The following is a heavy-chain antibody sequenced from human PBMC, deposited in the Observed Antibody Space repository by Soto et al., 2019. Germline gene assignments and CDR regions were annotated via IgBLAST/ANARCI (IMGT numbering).Heavy chain of an antibody. Sequence: PGGSLRLSCATSVFTFIDYYFSWVRQAPGKGLEWISYISHSGKTIYYADSVKGRFTISRDDAKNTLYLQMNSLRAEDTAMYYCTRRDSGAFDVWGHGTMVTVSS. J-gene: IGHJ3*01. CDR3: TRRDSGAFDV. CDR2: ISHSGKTI. V-gene: IGHV3-11*01. CDR1: VFTFIDYY.